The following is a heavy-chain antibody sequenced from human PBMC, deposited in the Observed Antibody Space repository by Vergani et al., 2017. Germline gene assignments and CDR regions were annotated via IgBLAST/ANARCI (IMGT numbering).Heavy chain of an antibody. J-gene: IGHJ4*02. Sequence: EVQLVQSGAEVKKPGESLKISCKGSGYSFTSYWIGWVRQMPGKGLEWMGIIYPGDSDTRYSPSFQGQVTISADKSISTAYLQWSSLKASDTAMYYCARDWGIVVVPAATPDCFDYWGQGTLVTVSS. CDR3: ARDWGIVVVPAATPDCFDY. V-gene: IGHV5-51*03. CDR1: GYSFTSYW. CDR2: IYPGDSDT. D-gene: IGHD2-2*01.